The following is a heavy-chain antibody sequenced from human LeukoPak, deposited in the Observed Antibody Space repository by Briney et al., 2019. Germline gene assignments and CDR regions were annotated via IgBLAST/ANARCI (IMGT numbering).Heavy chain of an antibody. CDR1: GGSFSGYY. D-gene: IGHD3-10*01. Sequence: SETLSLTCAVYGGSFSGYYWSWIRQPPGKGLEWIGEINHSGSTNYNPSLKSRVTISVDTSKNQFSLKLSSVTAADTAVYYCARGGGSGLLDYWGQGTLVTVSS. V-gene: IGHV4-34*01. CDR3: ARGGGSGLLDY. J-gene: IGHJ4*02. CDR2: INHSGST.